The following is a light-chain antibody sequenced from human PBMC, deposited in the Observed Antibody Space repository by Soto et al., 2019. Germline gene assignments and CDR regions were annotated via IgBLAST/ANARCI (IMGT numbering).Light chain of an antibody. J-gene: IGLJ1*01. CDR3: SSYTSSNTYV. V-gene: IGLV2-18*02. CDR2: DVS. CDR1: SSDVGSYNR. Sequence: ALTQPPSVSGSPGHSVAISCTGTSSDVGSYNRVSWYQQPPGSAPKLMIYDVSNRPSGVPDRFSGSKSGNAASLTISGLQAEDEADYYCSSYTSSNTYVFGTGTKVTVL.